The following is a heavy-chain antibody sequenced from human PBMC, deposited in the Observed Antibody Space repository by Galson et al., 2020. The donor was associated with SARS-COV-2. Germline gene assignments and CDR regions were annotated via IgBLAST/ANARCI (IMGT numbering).Heavy chain of an antibody. CDR1: GFRFANNW. V-gene: IGHV3-7*01. CDR2: IKQDGSDR. Sequence: PGGSLRLSCAASGFRFANNWMSWVRQAPGKGLQWVANIKQDGSDRYYVDSVRGRFTISSDYAENSVYLQMNNVRVDDTAVYYCARDEDGYNDVWGQGTLVAVSS. D-gene: IGHD5-12*01. CDR3: ARDEDGYNDV. J-gene: IGHJ4*02.